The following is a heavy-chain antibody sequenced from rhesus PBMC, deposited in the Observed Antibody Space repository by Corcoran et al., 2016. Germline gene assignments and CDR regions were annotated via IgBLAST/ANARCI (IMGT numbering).Heavy chain of an antibody. CDR2: IYWDDDK. V-gene: IGHV2-174*01. Sequence: QVTLKESGPALVKPTQTLTLTCTFSGSSIRTNGMGVGWIRQPPGKALEWLALIYWDDDKYYSTSLKSRLTISKDTSKNQVVFTMTNMDPVDTATYFCARRPHYGNFDYWGQGVLVIVSS. CDR3: ARRPHYGNFDY. D-gene: IGHD4-29*01. CDR1: GSSIRTNGMG. J-gene: IGHJ4*01.